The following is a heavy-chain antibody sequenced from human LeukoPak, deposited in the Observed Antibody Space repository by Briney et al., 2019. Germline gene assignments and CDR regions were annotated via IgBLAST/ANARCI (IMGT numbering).Heavy chain of an antibody. Sequence: SETLSLTCTVSGGSISSYYWSWIRQPPGKGLEWLGYIYYSGSTNYNPSLKSRVTISVDTSKNQFSLKLSSVTAADTAVYYCARGCSGGSCYGSYDYWGQGTLVTVSS. D-gene: IGHD2-15*01. J-gene: IGHJ4*02. CDR3: ARGCSGGSCYGSYDY. V-gene: IGHV4-59*01. CDR2: IYYSGST. CDR1: GGSISSYY.